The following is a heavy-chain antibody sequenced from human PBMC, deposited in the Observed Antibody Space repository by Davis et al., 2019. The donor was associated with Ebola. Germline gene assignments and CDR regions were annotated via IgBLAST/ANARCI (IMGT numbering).Heavy chain of an antibody. V-gene: IGHV1-8*01. Sequence: ASVKVSCKTSGYTFTNYDINWVRQATGQGLEWMGWLNPNSGNTDSTHKFQGRLTMTKNISIGTAYMELSTLTSEDTAVYYCARRVGARSGFDYWGQGTLVTVSS. CDR1: GYTFTNYD. D-gene: IGHD1-26*01. CDR3: ARRVGARSGFDY. J-gene: IGHJ4*02. CDR2: LNPNSGNT.